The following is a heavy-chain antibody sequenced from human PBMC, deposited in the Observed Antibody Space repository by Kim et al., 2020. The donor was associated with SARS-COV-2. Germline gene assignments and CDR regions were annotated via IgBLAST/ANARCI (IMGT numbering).Heavy chain of an antibody. V-gene: IGHV4-59*08. CDR3: ARHARYCGG. CDR2: ITYTGTT. Sequence: SETLSLTCTVSGGSINSAYWTWIRQPPGKGLEWIGYITYTGTTFYSPSLKSRVTMSIDTSKSQVPLQLNSVTAADTAASYCARHARYCGGWGRGTPVT. CDR1: GGSINSAY. J-gene: IGHJ2*01.